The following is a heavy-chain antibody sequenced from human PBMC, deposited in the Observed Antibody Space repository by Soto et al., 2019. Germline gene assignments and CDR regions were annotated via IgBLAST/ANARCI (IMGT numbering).Heavy chain of an antibody. CDR2: INSDGSST. J-gene: IGHJ3*02. CDR1: GFTFSSYW. V-gene: IGHV3-74*01. D-gene: IGHD3-3*01. CDR3: RTYDFWSGAAFDI. Sequence: GGSLRLSCAASGFTFSSYWMHWVRQAPGKGLVWVSRINSDGSSTSYADSVKGRFTISRDNAKNTLYLQMNGLRAEDTAVYYCRTYDFWSGAAFDIWGQGTMVTVSS.